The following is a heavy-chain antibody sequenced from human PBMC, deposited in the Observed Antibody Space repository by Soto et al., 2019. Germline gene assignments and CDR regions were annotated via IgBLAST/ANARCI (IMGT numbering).Heavy chain of an antibody. CDR2: IIPIFGTE. V-gene: IGHV1-69*01. Sequence: QVQLVQSGAEVKKPGSSVRVSCKASGGTFSSYAIRWVRQAPGQGLEWMGGIIPIFGTENYAQKFQGRVTITADESTSTAYMELSSLRSEDTAVYYCARDRIAGSKYYYGMDVWSQGTTVTVSS. CDR3: ARDRIAGSKYYYGMDV. D-gene: IGHD6-13*01. J-gene: IGHJ6*02. CDR1: GGTFSSYA.